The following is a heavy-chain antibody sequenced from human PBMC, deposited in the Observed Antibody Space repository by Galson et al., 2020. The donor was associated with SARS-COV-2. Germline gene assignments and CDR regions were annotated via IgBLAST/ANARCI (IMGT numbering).Heavy chain of an antibody. V-gene: IGHV4-39*01. Sequence: SEILSPTCTVPGGSISTTRYYWCSIRQAPGKGLEGIWTLSYTGSTYYNPSLKSRVCISVDTSKNQCSLPLSSVTAADTCVYYCARRKYYNYYMDVWGKGTPVTISS. CDR2: LSYTGST. CDR3: ARRKYYNYYMDV. CDR1: GGSISTTRYY. J-gene: IGHJ6*03.